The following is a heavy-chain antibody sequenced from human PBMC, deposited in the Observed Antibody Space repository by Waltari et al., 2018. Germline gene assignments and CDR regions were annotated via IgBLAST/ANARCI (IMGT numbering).Heavy chain of an antibody. Sequence: QVQLQESGPGLVKPSETLSLTCAVSGYSISSGYYWGWIRQPPGKGLEWIGSIYHSGSTYYNPVLKSRVTISVDTSKNQFSRKLSSVTAADTAVYYCARASMAAASYFDYWGQGTLVTVSS. D-gene: IGHD6-13*01. J-gene: IGHJ4*02. V-gene: IGHV4-38-2*01. CDR1: GYSISSGYY. CDR3: ARASMAAASYFDY. CDR2: IYHSGST.